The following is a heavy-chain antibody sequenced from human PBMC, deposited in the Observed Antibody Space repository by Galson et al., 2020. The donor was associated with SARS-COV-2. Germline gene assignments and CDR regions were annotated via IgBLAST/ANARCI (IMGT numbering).Heavy chain of an antibody. CDR3: AKGPNSYSSNWYGIDY. D-gene: IGHD6-13*01. CDR2: ITWNSGTI. CDR1: GFTFDDYA. V-gene: IGHV3-9*01. J-gene: IGHJ4*02. Sequence: SLKISCAASGFTFDDYAMHWVRQGPGKGPEWVSGITWNSGTIGYAGSVKGRFTISRDNAKNSLYPQMNSLTPEDTAFYYCAKGPNSYSSNWYGIDYWGQGTLVTVSS.